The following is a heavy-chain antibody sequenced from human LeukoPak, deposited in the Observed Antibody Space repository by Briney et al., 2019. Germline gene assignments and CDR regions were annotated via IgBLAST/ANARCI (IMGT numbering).Heavy chain of an antibody. CDR1: GGSFSGYY. CDR3: AREAVLWFGELMYNWFDP. J-gene: IGHJ5*02. D-gene: IGHD3-10*01. V-gene: IGHV4-34*01. CDR2: INHSGST. Sequence: SETLSLTCAVYGGSFSGYYWSWIRQPPGKGLEWIGEINHSGSTNYNPSLKSRVTMSVDTSKNQFSLKLSSVTAADTAVYYCAREAVLWFGELMYNWFDPWGQGTLVTVSS.